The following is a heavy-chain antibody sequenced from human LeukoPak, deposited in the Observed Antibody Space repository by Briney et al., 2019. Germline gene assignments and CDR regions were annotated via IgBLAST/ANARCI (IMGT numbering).Heavy chain of an antibody. V-gene: IGHV4-34*01. CDR1: GGSFSGYY. Sequence: LETLSLTCAAYGGSFSGYYWSWIRQPPGKGLEWIGEINHSGSTNYNPSLKSRVTISVDTSKNQFSLKLSSVTAADTAVYYCARVVSRLIDYWGQGTLVTVSS. CDR3: ARVVSRLIDY. J-gene: IGHJ4*02. CDR2: INHSGST. D-gene: IGHD2-2*01.